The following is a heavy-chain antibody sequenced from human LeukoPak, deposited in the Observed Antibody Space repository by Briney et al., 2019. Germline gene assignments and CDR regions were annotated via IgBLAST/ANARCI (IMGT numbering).Heavy chain of an antibody. Sequence: PGGSLRLSCAASGFTFSSYAMSWVRQAPGKGLEWVSAISGSGGSTYYADSVKGRFTISRDNSKNTLYLQMNSLRAEDTAVYYCAKFPGQQLPSPYYFDYWGQGTLVTVSS. V-gene: IGHV3-23*01. CDR2: ISGSGGST. CDR3: AKFPGQQLPSPYYFDY. CDR1: GFTFSSYA. J-gene: IGHJ4*02. D-gene: IGHD6-13*01.